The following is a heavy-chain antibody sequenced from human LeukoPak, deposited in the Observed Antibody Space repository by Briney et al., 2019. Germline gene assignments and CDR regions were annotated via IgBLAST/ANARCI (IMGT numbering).Heavy chain of an antibody. J-gene: IGHJ4*02. CDR3: AQPENFWSGYLDY. D-gene: IGHD3-3*01. CDR1: GYTFTGYY. CDR2: INPSSGGT. Sequence: ASVKVSCTASGYTFTGYYMHWVRQAPGQGLEWMGWINPSSGGTNYAQKFQGWVTMTRDTSISTAYMELSRLRSDDTAVYYCAQPENFWSGYLDYWGQGTLVTVSS. V-gene: IGHV1-2*04.